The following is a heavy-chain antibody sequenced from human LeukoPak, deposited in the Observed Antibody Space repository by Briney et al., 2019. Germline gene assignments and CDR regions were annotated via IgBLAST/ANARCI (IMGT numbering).Heavy chain of an antibody. CDR2: VAYTGST. J-gene: IGHJ4*02. CDR3: ASNGDYLAR. D-gene: IGHD4-17*01. Sequence: SETLSLTCTVSGGSITSGEHYCSWIRQPPGKGLEWIGYVAYTGSTNYNPSLSSRVTMSVDTSKNQFSLKLNSVTAADAAVYYCASNGDYLARWGQGTLVTVSS. CDR1: GGSITSGEHY. V-gene: IGHV4-30-4*01.